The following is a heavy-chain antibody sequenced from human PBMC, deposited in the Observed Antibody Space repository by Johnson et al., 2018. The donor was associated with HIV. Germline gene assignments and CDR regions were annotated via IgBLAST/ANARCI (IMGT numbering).Heavy chain of an antibody. Sequence: QEQLVESGGGVVKPGGSLRLSCAASGFTFNDYYMSWIRQAPGKGLEWLSYISTSGATIYYADSVKGRFTISRDNAKKSLYLQMNSLRAEDTAVYYCARGGSGWSHDAFDIWGQGTMVTVSS. CDR2: ISTSGATI. CDR3: ARGGSGWSHDAFDI. J-gene: IGHJ3*02. CDR1: GFTFNDYY. D-gene: IGHD6-19*01. V-gene: IGHV3-11*04.